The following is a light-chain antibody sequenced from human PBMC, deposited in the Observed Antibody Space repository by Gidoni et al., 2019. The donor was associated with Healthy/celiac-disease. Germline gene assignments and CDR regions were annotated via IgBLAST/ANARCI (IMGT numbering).Light chain of an antibody. V-gene: IGKV3-15*01. CDR2: GAS. CDR1: QSVSSN. Sequence: EIVMTQSPATLSVSPGERATLSCRASQSVSSNLAWYQQQPGQAPRLLIYGASTRATGIPARFSGSGSGTEFTLTISSLQSEDFAVYYCQQYNNWPPGEITFGQGTRLEIK. J-gene: IGKJ5*01. CDR3: QQYNNWPPGEIT.